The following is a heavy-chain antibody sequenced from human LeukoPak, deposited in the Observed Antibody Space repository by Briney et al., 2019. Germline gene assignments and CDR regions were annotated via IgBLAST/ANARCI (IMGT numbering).Heavy chain of an antibody. D-gene: IGHD2-21*02. CDR3: AQDHFCGGDCYSSYYYGMDV. CDR2: ISGSGGST. Sequence: PGGSLRLSCAASGSTFSSYAMSWVHQAPGKGLEWVSAISGSGGSTYYADSVKGRFTISRDSSKNTLYLQMNSPRAEDTAVYYCAQDHFCGGDCYSSYYYGMDVWGQGTTVTVSS. J-gene: IGHJ6*02. CDR1: GSTFSSYA. V-gene: IGHV3-23*01.